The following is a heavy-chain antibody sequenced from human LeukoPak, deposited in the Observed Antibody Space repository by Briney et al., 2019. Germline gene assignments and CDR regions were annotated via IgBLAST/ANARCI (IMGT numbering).Heavy chain of an antibody. V-gene: IGHV4-39*01. D-gene: IGHD3-22*01. CDR1: GDSITSGSYF. CDR2: IYYIGTI. CDR3: ASRRDSGYYYFDY. J-gene: IGHJ4*02. Sequence: LETLSLTCTVSGDSITSGSYFWGWVRQPPGKGLDWIGSIYYIGTIYYNPSLKIRVTISVDTAKNQFSLKLPSVPAPDTAVHYCASRRDSGYYYFDYWGQGTLVTVSS.